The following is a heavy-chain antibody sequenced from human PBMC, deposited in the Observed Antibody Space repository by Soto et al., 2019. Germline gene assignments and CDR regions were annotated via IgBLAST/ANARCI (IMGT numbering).Heavy chain of an antibody. Sequence: EVQLVESGGGLVQPGGSLRLSCAASGFTFSSYDMHWVRQTTGRGLEWVSAIDTAGDTYYPGSVKGRFTISRENAKNSLYLQMISLRAGDTAVYYCARVGWMGSSWYAFDYWGQGTLVTVSS. CDR3: ARVGWMGSSWYAFDY. CDR1: GFTFSSYD. CDR2: IDTAGDT. V-gene: IGHV3-13*01. D-gene: IGHD6-13*01. J-gene: IGHJ4*02.